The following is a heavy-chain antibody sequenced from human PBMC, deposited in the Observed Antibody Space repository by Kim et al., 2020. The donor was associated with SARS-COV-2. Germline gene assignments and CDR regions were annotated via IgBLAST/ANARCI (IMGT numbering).Heavy chain of an antibody. J-gene: IGHJ6*02. Sequence: KGRFTISRDNSKNTLYLQMNSLRAEDTAVYYCAKDVRVRGAIRTKGGMDVWGQGTTVTVSS. CDR3: AKDVRVRGAIRTKGGMDV. V-gene: IGHV3-30*02. D-gene: IGHD3-10*01.